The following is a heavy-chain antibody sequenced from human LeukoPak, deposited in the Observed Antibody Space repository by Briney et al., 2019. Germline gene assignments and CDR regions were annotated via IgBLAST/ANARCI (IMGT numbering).Heavy chain of an antibody. CDR2: INHSGST. J-gene: IGHJ5*02. CDR3: ARSSGSNWFDP. Sequence: PSETLSLTCAVYGGSFSGYYWSWIRQPPGKGLEWIGEINHSGSTNYNPSLKSRVTISVDTSKNQFSLKLSSVTAADTAVYYCARSSGSNWFDPWGQGTLVTVSS. V-gene: IGHV4-34*01. CDR1: GGSFSGYY. D-gene: IGHD6-19*01.